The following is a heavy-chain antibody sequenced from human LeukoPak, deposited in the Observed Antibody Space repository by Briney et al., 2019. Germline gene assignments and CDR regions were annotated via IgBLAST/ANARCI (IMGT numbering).Heavy chain of an antibody. V-gene: IGHV4-39*01. CDR1: GDSISSSSCY. D-gene: IGHD3-9*01. CDR2: IYYGKT. CDR3: AKHHILTGYYFFTPFFDY. Sequence: PSETLSLTCTVAGDSISSSSCYWGWIRQSPGEGLEWIGSIYYGKTYSNPSLRSRVSISVDTSKNHFSLKVSSVSAADTAVYHCAKHHILTGYYFFTPFFDYWSQGTLVTVSS. J-gene: IGHJ4*02.